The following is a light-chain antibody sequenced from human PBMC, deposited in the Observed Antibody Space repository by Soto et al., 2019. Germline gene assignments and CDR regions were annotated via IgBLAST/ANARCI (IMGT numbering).Light chain of an antibody. J-gene: IGLJ2*01. CDR3: ATWDDSLSGVL. V-gene: IGLV2-14*01. CDR2: EVS. CDR1: SSDVGGYKY. Sequence: QSVLTKPASVSGSPGQSITISCTGTSSDVGGYKYVSWYQQHPGKAPKLMIYEVSNRPSGVSNRFSGSKSGNTASLTISGLQAEDEADYYCATWDDSLSGVLFGGGTKLTVL.